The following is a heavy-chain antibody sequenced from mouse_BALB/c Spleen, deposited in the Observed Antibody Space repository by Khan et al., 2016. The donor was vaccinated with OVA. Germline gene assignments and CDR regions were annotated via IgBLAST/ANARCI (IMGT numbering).Heavy chain of an antibody. J-gene: IGHJ3*01. CDR2: IYPGDGDT. CDR3: ARERAHYGPAWFAY. D-gene: IGHD1-2*01. Sequence: QVQLKQSGAELVRPGSSVKISCKASGYAFSSYWMNWVKQRPGQGLEWIGQIYPGDGDTNYNGKFKGKATLTADKSSSTAYMQLSSLTSEDSAVYFGARERAHYGPAWFAYWGQGTLVTVSA. V-gene: IGHV1-80*01. CDR1: GYAFSSYW.